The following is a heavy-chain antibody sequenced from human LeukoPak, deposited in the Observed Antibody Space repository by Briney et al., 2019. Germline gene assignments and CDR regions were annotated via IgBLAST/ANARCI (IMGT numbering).Heavy chain of an antibody. D-gene: IGHD2-15*01. V-gene: IGHV3-30*04. CDR1: EFTFSSYA. CDR3: AKRGGRYCSGGSCYSGYYMDV. J-gene: IGHJ6*03. Sequence: GRSLRLSCAASEFTFSSYAIHWVRQAPGKGLEWVAVISYDGNDKYYADSVKGRFTISRDISKNTLYLHMNSLRAEDTAVYYCAKRGGRYCSGGSCYSGYYMDVWGKGTTVTISS. CDR2: ISYDGNDK.